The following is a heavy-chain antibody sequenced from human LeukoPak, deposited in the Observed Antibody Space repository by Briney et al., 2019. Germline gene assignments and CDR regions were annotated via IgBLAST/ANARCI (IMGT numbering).Heavy chain of an antibody. J-gene: IGHJ4*02. Sequence: KTSQTLSLTRTVSGASISSGDYYWSWIRQPPGKGLEWIGYIYYSGSTYYNPSLKSRVTISVDTSKNQFSLKLSSVTAADTAVYYCASVRSGWAFDYWGQGTLVTVSS. CDR2: IYYSGST. CDR3: ASVRSGWAFDY. D-gene: IGHD3-22*01. CDR1: GASISSGDYY. V-gene: IGHV4-30-4*01.